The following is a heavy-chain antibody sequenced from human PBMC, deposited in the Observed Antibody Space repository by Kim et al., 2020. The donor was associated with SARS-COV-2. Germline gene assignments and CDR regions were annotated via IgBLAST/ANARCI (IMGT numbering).Heavy chain of an antibody. CDR3: AKDLTLSGYDSIFYGMDV. J-gene: IGHJ6*02. D-gene: IGHD5-12*01. Sequence: GGSLRLSCAASGFTFDDYTMHWVRQAPGKGLEWVSLISWDGGSTYYADSVKGRFTISRDNSKNSLYLQMNSLRTEDTALYYCAKDLTLSGYDSIFYGMDVWGQGTTVTVSS. CDR1: GFTFDDYT. V-gene: IGHV3-43*01. CDR2: ISWDGGST.